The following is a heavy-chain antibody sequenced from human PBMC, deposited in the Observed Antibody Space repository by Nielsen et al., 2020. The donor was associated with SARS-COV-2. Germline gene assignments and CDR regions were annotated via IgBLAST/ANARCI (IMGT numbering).Heavy chain of an antibody. CDR3: ARAGDTAMVWGPLDY. CDR1: GFTFSNSD. J-gene: IGHJ4*02. CDR2: ISSSSSYI. V-gene: IGHV3-21*01. D-gene: IGHD5-18*01. Sequence: GESLKISCAASGFTFSNSDMNWVRQAPGKGLEWVSSISSSSSYIYYADSVKGRFTISRDNAKNSLYLQMNSLRAEDTAVYYCARAGDTAMVWGPLDYWGQGTLVTVSS.